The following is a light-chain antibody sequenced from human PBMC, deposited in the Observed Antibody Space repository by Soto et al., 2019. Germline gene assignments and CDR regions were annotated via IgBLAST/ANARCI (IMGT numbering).Light chain of an antibody. CDR2: KAY. V-gene: IGKV1-5*03. Sequence: DIQMTQSPSTLSASVGDSVTITCRASQSISSWLAWYQQKPGKAHKLLIYKAYSLESGVQSRFSGSGSGTDFTLTIRSLQPEDFATYYCKQSYSTPHTFGGGTKVDI. CDR3: KQSYSTPHT. J-gene: IGKJ4*01. CDR1: QSISSW.